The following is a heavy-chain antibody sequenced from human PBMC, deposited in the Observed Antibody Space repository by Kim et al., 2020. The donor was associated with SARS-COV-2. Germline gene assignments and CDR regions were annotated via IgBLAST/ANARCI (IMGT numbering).Heavy chain of an antibody. V-gene: IGHV3-23*01. CDR3: AKDKWAMTDIDY. Sequence: GGSLRLSCATSGFTFSSYAMSWVRQAPGKGLEWVSAISGSGGSTYYADSVKGRFTISRDNSKNTLYLQMNSLRAEDTAVYYCAKDKWAMTDIDYWGQGTLVTVSS. D-gene: IGHD2-8*01. CDR1: GFTFSSYA. CDR2: ISGSGGST. J-gene: IGHJ4*02.